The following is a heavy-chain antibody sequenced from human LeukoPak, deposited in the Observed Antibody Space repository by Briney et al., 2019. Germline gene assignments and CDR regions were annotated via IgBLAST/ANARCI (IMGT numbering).Heavy chain of an antibody. V-gene: IGHV3-23*01. D-gene: IGHD3/OR15-3a*01. CDR2: ISGSGGST. Sequence: GGSLRLSCVASGFTFSSYAMSWVRQAPGKGLEWVSGISGSGGSTYYADSVKGRFTISRDNSKNTLYLQMSSLRAEDTAVYYCATFGPQTYYWGQGTLVTVSS. CDR3: ATFGPQTYY. J-gene: IGHJ4*02. CDR1: GFTFSSYA.